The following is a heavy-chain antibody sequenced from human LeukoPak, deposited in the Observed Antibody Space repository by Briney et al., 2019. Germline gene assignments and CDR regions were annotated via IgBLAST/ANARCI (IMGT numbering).Heavy chain of an antibody. CDR3: ARDSEWGLQRSDY. CDR1: GXTFSSYW. J-gene: IGHJ4*02. Sequence: GGSLRLSCAASGXTFSSYWMSWVRQAPGKGLEWVANIKQDGSEKYYVDSVKGRFTISRDNAKNSLHLQMNSLRAEDTAVHYCARDSEWGLQRSDYWGQGTLVTVSS. CDR2: IKQDGSEK. D-gene: IGHD1-26*01. V-gene: IGHV3-7*05.